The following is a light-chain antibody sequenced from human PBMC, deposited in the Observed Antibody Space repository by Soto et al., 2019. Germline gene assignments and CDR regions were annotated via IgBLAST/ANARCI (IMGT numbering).Light chain of an antibody. CDR3: QKYGSSPIT. J-gene: IGKJ5*01. CDR2: SDS. CDR1: QSVSSSY. Sequence: EVVLTQYPGTLSLSPGERAALSCRTSQSVSSSYLAWYQQKPGQAPRLVIYSDSRRATGIPARFSGSVSGTDLTLTISRLEPEDFAVYYCQKYGSSPITXGQGARLEIK. V-gene: IGKV3-20*01.